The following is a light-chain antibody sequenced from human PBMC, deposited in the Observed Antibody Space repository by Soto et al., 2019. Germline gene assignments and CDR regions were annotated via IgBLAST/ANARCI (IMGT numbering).Light chain of an antibody. CDR3: QQYHNYSPWT. V-gene: IGKV1-5*03. CDR1: QSINSW. J-gene: IGKJ1*01. CDR2: KAS. Sequence: DIQMTQSPSTLSAFVGDRVTITCRASQSINSWLAWYQQKPGKAPKLLIYKASSLESGVPSRFSGSGSGTEFTLTISSLQPDDFATYYCQQYHNYSPWTFGQGTKVEMK.